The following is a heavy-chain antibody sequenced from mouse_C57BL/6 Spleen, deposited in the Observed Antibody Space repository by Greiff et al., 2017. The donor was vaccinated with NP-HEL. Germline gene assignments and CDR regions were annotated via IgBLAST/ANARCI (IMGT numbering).Heavy chain of an antibody. J-gene: IGHJ4*01. Sequence: VQLQQSGAELVKPGASVKLSCTASGFNIKDYYMHWVKQRTEQGLEWIGRIDPEDGETKYAPKFQGKATIPADTSSNTAYLQLSSLTSADTAVYYCARSLDYDFYYAMDYWGQGTSVTVSS. CDR1: GFNIKDYY. D-gene: IGHD2-4*01. CDR2: IDPEDGET. CDR3: ARSLDYDFYYAMDY. V-gene: IGHV14-2*01.